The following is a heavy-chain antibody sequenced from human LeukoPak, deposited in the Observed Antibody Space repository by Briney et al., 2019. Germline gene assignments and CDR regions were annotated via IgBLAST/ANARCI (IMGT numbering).Heavy chain of an antibody. CDR2: IYYSGST. CDR1: GGSISSSSYY. J-gene: IGHJ4*02. Sequence: PSETLSLTCTVSGGSISSSSYYWGWIRQPPGKGLEWIGSIYYSGSTYYNPSLKSRVTISVDTSKNQFSLKLSSVTAADTAVYYCAGHGYDILTGYSRYYFDYWGQGTLVTVSS. V-gene: IGHV4-39*01. CDR3: AGHGYDILTGYSRYYFDY. D-gene: IGHD3-9*01.